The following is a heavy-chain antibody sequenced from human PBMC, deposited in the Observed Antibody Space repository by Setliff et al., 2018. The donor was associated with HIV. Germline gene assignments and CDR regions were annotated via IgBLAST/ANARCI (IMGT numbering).Heavy chain of an antibody. CDR1: GFTFSSYS. CDR3: ARAFNLAGVDY. J-gene: IGHJ4*02. V-gene: IGHV3-48*04. D-gene: IGHD3-10*01. Sequence: PGGSLRLSCAASGFTFSSYSMNWVRQAPGKGLEWVSYISSSSSTIYYAGSVKGRFTISRDNAKNSLYLQMNSLRAEDTAVYYCARAFNLAGVDYWGQGTLVTVSS. CDR2: ISSSSSTI.